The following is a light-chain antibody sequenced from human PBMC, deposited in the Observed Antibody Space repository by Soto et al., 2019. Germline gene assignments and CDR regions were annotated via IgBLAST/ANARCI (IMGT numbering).Light chain of an antibody. CDR3: QSYDGSNPDVV. Sequence: NFMLTQPHSVSESPGKTVTISCTGSSGSIANNYVQWYQQRPGSAPTTVIYEDTQRPSGVPERFSGSIDSSSNSASLTISGLKTEDEDEYYCQSYDGSNPDVVFGGGTKLTVL. CDR2: EDT. CDR1: SGSIANNY. V-gene: IGLV6-57*02. J-gene: IGLJ2*01.